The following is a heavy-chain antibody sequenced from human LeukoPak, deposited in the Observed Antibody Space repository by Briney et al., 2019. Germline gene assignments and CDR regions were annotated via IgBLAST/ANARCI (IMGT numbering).Heavy chain of an antibody. Sequence: GGSLRLSCAASGFTFSSYGMHWVRQAPGKGLEWVAVIWYDGSNKYYADSVKGRFTISRDNSKNTLYLQMNSLRAEDTAVYYCAKNGGEWLLAGSSFDYWGQGTLVTVSS. V-gene: IGHV3-30*02. CDR3: AKNGGEWLLAGSSFDY. J-gene: IGHJ4*02. CDR1: GFTFSSYG. CDR2: IWYDGSNK. D-gene: IGHD3-3*01.